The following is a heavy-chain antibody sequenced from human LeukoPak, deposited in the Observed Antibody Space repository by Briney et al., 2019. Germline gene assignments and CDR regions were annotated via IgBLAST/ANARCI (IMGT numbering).Heavy chain of an antibody. J-gene: IGHJ4*02. CDR1: GGSITSYY. CDR2: ISDSGST. D-gene: IGHD3-10*01. V-gene: IGHV4-59*01. CDR3: ARDFGPSRGFDY. Sequence: SETLSLTCTVSGGSITSYYWSWLRHSPGNGLDWIAFISDSGSTYYNPSLKSRVTISLDTSKKQFSLKLTSVTAADTAVYYCARDFGPSRGFDYWGQGTLVTVFS.